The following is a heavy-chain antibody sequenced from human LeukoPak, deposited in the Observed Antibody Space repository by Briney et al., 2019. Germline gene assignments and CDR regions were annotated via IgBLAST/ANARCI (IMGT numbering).Heavy chain of an antibody. CDR3: AKGRRDGYNFDFDY. CDR1: GFTFSNYG. CDR2: ISGSGGST. J-gene: IGHJ4*02. V-gene: IGHV3-23*01. D-gene: IGHD5-24*01. Sequence: PGGSLRLSCAASGFTFSNYGMSWVRQAPGKGLEWVSSISGSGGSTYYADSVKGRFTISRDNSKNTLYLQMNSLRAEDTAIYYCAKGRRDGYNFDFDYWGQGTLVTVSS.